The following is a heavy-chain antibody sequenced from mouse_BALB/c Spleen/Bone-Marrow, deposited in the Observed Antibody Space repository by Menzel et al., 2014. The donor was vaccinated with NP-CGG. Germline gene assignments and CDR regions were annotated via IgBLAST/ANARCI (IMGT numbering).Heavy chain of an antibody. D-gene: IGHD1-1*01. CDR1: GFNIKDTY. CDR3: ASYVYGYYFDY. CDR2: IDPANVNT. J-gene: IGHJ2*01. Sequence: DVKLAESGAELVKPGASVKLSCTASGFNIKDTYMHWVKQRPEQGLEWIGRIDPANVNTKYDWKFQSKDTITTDTSSNTTYLQLSSLTSEDTAIYYCASYVYGYYFDYWGQGTTLTVSS. V-gene: IGHV14-3*02.